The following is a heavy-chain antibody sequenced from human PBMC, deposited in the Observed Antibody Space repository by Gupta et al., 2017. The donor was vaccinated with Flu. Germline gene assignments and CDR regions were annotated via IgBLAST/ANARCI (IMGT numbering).Heavy chain of an antibody. CDR3: TRGSGGYCSGGSCYSLD. Sequence: EVQLVESGGGLVQPGGSLKLSCAASGFTSSGSAMHWVRQASGKGLEWVGRIRSKANSYSTAYAASVKCRFTISRDDSKNTAYLQMNSLKTEDTAVYYCTRGSGGYCSGGSCYSLDWGQGTLVTVSS. CDR2: IRSKANSYST. D-gene: IGHD2-15*01. J-gene: IGHJ4*02. V-gene: IGHV3-73*02. CDR1: GFTSSGSA.